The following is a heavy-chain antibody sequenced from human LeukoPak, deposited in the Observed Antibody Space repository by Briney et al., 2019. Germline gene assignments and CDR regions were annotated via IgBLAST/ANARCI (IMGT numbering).Heavy chain of an antibody. Sequence: PGGSLRLSCAASGFTVSSNYMSWVRQAPGKGLEWVSVFYSGGSTYYADSVKGRFTISRDNSKNTLYLQMNSLRAEDTAVYYCARSQSNYYDSSGPPYMDVWGKGTTVTVSS. V-gene: IGHV3-53*01. J-gene: IGHJ6*04. CDR3: ARSQSNYYDSSGPPYMDV. CDR2: FYSGGST. CDR1: GFTVSSNY. D-gene: IGHD3-22*01.